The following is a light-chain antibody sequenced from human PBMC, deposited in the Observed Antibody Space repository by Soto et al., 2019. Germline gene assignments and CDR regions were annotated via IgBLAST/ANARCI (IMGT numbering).Light chain of an antibody. V-gene: IGLV3-1*01. J-gene: IGLJ2*01. CDR2: QDS. CDR1: KLGDKY. CDR3: QAWDSSTVV. Sequence: SYELTQPPSVSVSPGQTASITCSGDKLGDKYACWYQQKPGQSPVLVIYQDSKRPSGIPERVSGSNSGNTATLTISGTQAMDEADYYCQAWDSSTVVFGGATKLTV.